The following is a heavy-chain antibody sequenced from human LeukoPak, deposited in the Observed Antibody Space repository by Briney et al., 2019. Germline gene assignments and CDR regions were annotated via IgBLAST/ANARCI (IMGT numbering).Heavy chain of an antibody. CDR2: ISSSSSYI. CDR3: ARESPPPIAVGAFDI. D-gene: IGHD6-19*01. J-gene: IGHJ3*02. CDR1: GFTFSSYS. Sequence: PGGSLRLSCAASGFTFSSYSMNWVRQAPGKGLESVSSISSSSSYIYYADSVKGRFTISRDNAKNSLYLQMNSLRAEDTAVYYCARESPPPIAVGAFDIWGQGTMVTVSS. V-gene: IGHV3-21*01.